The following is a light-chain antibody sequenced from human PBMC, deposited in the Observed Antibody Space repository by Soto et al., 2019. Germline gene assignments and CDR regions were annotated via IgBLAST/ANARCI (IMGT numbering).Light chain of an antibody. Sequence: QFVLTQPPSASGTPGQRVTISCPGSSSNIGSNYVYWYQQLSGTAPKLLIYRNYHRPSGVPDRFSGSKSGTSASLAISGLRSEDEADYYCAAWDDSLSGVVFGGGTKLTVL. CDR1: SSNIGSNY. CDR3: AAWDDSLSGVV. J-gene: IGLJ2*01. CDR2: RNY. V-gene: IGLV1-47*01.